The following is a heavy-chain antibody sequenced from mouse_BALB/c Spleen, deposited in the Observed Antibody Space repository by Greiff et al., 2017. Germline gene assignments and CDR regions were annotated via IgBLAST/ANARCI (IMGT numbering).Heavy chain of an antibody. D-gene: IGHD2-3*01. CDR3: ARGMGSYAMDY. J-gene: IGHJ4*01. CDR2: INPSSGYT. Sequence: VMLVESGAELARPGASVKMSCKASGYTFTSYTMHWVKQRPGQGLEWIGYINPSSGYTNYNQKFKDKATLTADKSSSTAYMQLSSLTSEDSAVYYCARGMGSYAMDYWGQGTSVTVSA. V-gene: IGHV1-4*01. CDR1: GYTFTSYT.